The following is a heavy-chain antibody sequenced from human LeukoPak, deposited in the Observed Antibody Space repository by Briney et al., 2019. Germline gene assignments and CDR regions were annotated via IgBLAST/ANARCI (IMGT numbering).Heavy chain of an antibody. CDR2: IIPIFGTA. Sequence: GASVKVSCKASGGTFSSYVISWVRQAPGQGLEWMGGIIPIFGTANYAQKFQGRVTITADESTSTAYMELSSLRSEDTAVYYCARVGATNCSSTSCRYYYYYYMDVWGKGTTVTVSS. CDR3: ARVGATNCSSTSCRYYYYYYMDV. CDR1: GGTFSSYV. V-gene: IGHV1-69*01. J-gene: IGHJ6*03. D-gene: IGHD2-2*01.